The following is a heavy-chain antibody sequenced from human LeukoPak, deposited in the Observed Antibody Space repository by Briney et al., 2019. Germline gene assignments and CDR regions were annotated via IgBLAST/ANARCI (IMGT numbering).Heavy chain of an antibody. CDR1: GDSISNSHW. CDR2: IYHGGST. D-gene: IGHD3-10*01. J-gene: IGHJ4*02. Sequence: SGTLSLTCAVSGDSISNSHWWSWVRQPPRKGLEWIGEIYHGGSTNFNPSLKSRVTISVDRSNNQFSLRLTSVTAADTAVYYCARGEEHGSGTVHFDYWGQGTLVTVST. CDR3: ARGEEHGSGTVHFDY. V-gene: IGHV4-4*02.